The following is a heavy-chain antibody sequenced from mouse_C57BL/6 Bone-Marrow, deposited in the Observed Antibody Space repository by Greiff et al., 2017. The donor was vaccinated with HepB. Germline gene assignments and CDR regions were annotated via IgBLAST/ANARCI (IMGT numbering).Heavy chain of an antibody. CDR2: FYPGSGSI. Sequence: VKLQESGAELVKPGASVKLSCKASGYTFTEYTIHWVKQRSGQGLEWIGWFYPGSGSIKYNEKFKDKATLTADKSSRTGYMELSRLTSEDSPVYFCARHEEENWYFDVWGTGTTVTVSS. V-gene: IGHV1-62-2*01. CDR3: ARHEEENWYFDV. CDR1: GYTFTEYT. J-gene: IGHJ1*03.